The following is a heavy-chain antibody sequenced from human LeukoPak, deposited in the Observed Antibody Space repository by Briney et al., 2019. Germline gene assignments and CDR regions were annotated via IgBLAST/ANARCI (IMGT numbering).Heavy chain of an antibody. V-gene: IGHV1-3*01. CDR3: ARGPLGRNGDYFDY. Sequence: ASVKVSCKASGYTCTSYAIQWVRQAPGQRLEWMGWINAGNGNTKYSQNLQGRVTITRDTSASTAYMELSSLRSEDTAVYYCARGPLGRNGDYFDYWGQGTLVTVSS. D-gene: IGHD7-27*01. J-gene: IGHJ4*02. CDR2: INAGNGNT. CDR1: GYTCTSYA.